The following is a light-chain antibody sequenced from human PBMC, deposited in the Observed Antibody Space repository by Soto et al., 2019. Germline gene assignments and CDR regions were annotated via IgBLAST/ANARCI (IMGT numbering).Light chain of an antibody. CDR3: QQYGSSGT. CDR2: GES. V-gene: IGKV3-20*01. CDR1: QSVSNNY. J-gene: IGKJ1*01. Sequence: EIVFTQSPGTLSLSPGERATLSCMASQSVSNNYLAWYQQKPGQXPRLLIYGESNRATGTPDRFSGSGSGTDFTLTISRLEPEDFAVYYCQQYGSSGTVGQGTQVEIK.